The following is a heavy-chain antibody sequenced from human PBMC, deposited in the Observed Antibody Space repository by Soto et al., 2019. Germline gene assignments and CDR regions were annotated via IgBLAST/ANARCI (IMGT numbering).Heavy chain of an antibody. Sequence: QVQLQESGPGLVKPSQTLSLTCTVSGGSISSGGYYWSWIRQHPGKGLEWIGYIYYSGSAYYNPSLKSRGTISVDTSKNQFSLKLSSVTAADTAVYYCARGPTTMVRGVISGMDVWGQGTTVTVSS. J-gene: IGHJ6*02. CDR2: IYYSGSA. CDR1: GGSISSGGYY. D-gene: IGHD3-10*01. CDR3: ARGPTTMVRGVISGMDV. V-gene: IGHV4-31*03.